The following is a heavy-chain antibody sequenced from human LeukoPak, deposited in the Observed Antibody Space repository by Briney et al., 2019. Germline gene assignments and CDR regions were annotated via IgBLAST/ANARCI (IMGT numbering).Heavy chain of an antibody. CDR1: GFTFSTYP. Sequence: NTGGSLRLSCAASGFTFSTYPMNWARQAPGKGLEWVSSISSGSGYIYYADSVKGRFTISRDNAKNSLYLQMNSLRAEDTAVYYCARGYGDYGKYYFDSWGQGTLVTVSS. CDR2: ISSGSGYI. CDR3: ARGYGDYGKYYFDS. V-gene: IGHV3-21*01. D-gene: IGHD4-17*01. J-gene: IGHJ4*02.